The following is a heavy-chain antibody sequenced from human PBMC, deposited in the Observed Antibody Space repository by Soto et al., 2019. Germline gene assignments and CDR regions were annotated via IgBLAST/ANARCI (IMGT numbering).Heavy chain of an antibody. D-gene: IGHD5-18*01. CDR3: ARDSPPNSYALNWFDP. Sequence: GASVKVSCKASGYTFTSYAMHWVRQAPGQRPEWMGWINAGNGNTKYSQKFQGRVTITRDTSASTAYMELSSLRSEDTAVYYCARDSPPNSYALNWFDPWGQGTPVTVSS. CDR1: GYTFTSYA. V-gene: IGHV1-3*01. J-gene: IGHJ5*02. CDR2: INAGNGNT.